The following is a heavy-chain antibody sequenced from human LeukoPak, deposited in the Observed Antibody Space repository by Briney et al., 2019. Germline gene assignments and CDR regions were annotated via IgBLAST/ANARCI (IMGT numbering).Heavy chain of an antibody. CDR3: ARGDLGMDV. CDR1: GFILSSYS. Sequence: GGSLRLSCAASGFILSSYSMNWVRQPPGKGLEWVSSISSSSSYIYYADSVKGRFTISRDNAKNSLYLQMNSPRAEDTAVYYCARGDLGMDVWGQGTTVTVSS. D-gene: IGHD3-3*01. CDR2: ISSSSSYI. V-gene: IGHV3-21*01. J-gene: IGHJ6*02.